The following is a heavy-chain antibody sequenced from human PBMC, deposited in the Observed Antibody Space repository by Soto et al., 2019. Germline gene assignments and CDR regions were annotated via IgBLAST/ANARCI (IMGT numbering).Heavy chain of an antibody. J-gene: IGHJ5*02. CDR2: ISYDGSKK. D-gene: IGHD4-17*01. CDR1: GFTFKSYA. Sequence: QVQLVESGGGVVQPGRSLRLSCAASGFTFKSYAMHWVRQAPGKGLEWVAVISYDGSKKYYGDSVNCRSTISRDNSKNRLYLKMNSPRVEDTAVYYCVKDRRDNGGNWFDPWGHGALVTVSS. CDR3: VKDRRDNGGNWFDP. V-gene: IGHV3-30*18.